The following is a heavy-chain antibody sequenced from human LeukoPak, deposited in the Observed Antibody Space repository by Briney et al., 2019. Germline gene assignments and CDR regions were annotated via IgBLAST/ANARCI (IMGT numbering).Heavy chain of an antibody. V-gene: IGHV4-4*07. J-gene: IGHJ4*02. CDR3: ARGPSGASGHDY. CDR1: GGSISSYY. CDR2: IYTSGNT. D-gene: IGHD3-10*01. Sequence: SETLSLTCTVSGGSISSYYWSCLRQPAGKGLEWIGRIYTSGNTNYNPSLKSRVTMSVDTSKNQFSLKVSSVTAADTAVYYCARGPSGASGHDYWGQGTLVTVSS.